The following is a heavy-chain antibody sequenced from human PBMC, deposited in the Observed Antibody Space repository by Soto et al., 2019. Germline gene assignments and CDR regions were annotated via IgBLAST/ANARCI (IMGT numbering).Heavy chain of an antibody. V-gene: IGHV1-18*04. CDR2: ISAYNGNT. Sequence: QVQLVQSGAEVKKPGASVKVSCKASGYTFTSYGISWVRQAPGQGLEWMGWISAYNGNTNYAQKLQGRVTMTTDTSTSTAYMEQRSLRSDDTAVYYCARDRQWLVRRGYYYGMDVWGQGTTVTVSS. D-gene: IGHD6-19*01. J-gene: IGHJ6*02. CDR1: GYTFTSYG. CDR3: ARDRQWLVRRGYYYGMDV.